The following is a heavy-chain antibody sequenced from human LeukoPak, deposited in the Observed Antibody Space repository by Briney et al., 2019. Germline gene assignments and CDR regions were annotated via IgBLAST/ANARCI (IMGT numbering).Heavy chain of an antibody. CDR2: ISTRGGTT. D-gene: IGHD5/OR15-5a*01. V-gene: IGHV3-48*04. J-gene: IGHJ5*02. Sequence: GGSLRPSCEGSGFVFSSYSLSWVRQAPGKGLEWLAYISTRGGTTYYADSVKGRFTVSRDNAKNSLYLQMDSLRVEDTALYYCAREGEKYSVSSWFDPWGQGTLVTVSS. CDR1: GFVFSSYS. CDR3: AREGEKYSVSSWFDP.